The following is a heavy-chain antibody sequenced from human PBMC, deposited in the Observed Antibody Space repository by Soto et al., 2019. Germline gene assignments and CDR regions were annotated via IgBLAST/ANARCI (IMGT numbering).Heavy chain of an antibody. CDR2: INGGNGNT. Sequence: ASVKVSCKASEYTFTSYTMHWVRQAPGQRLEWMGWINGGNGNTKYSQKFQGRVTITRDTSASTAYMELSSLRSDDTAVYYCARELQGLYYFDYWGQGTLVTVSS. V-gene: IGHV1-3*01. J-gene: IGHJ4*02. CDR1: EYTFTSYT. D-gene: IGHD4-4*01. CDR3: ARELQGLYYFDY.